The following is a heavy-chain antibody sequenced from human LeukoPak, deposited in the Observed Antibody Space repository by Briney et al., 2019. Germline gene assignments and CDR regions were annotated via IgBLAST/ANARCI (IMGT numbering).Heavy chain of an antibody. Sequence: ASVKVSCEASGYTFTSYGISWVRQAPGQGLEWMGWISAYNGNTNYAQKLQGRVTMTTDTSTSTAYMELRSLRSDDTAVYYCARVLGHYYGSGRSYYYYGMDVWGQGTTVTVSS. J-gene: IGHJ6*02. V-gene: IGHV1-18*01. CDR1: GYTFTSYG. CDR3: ARVLGHYYGSGRSYYYYGMDV. CDR2: ISAYNGNT. D-gene: IGHD3-10*01.